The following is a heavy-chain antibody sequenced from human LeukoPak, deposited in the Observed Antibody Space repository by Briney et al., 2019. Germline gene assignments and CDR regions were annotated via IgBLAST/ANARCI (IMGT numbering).Heavy chain of an antibody. V-gene: IGHV4-39*01. CDR1: DGSISSSSYY. J-gene: IGHJ4*02. Sequence: SETLCLTCTVSDGSISSSSYYWGWIRQPPGKGLEWIGSIYYSGSTYYNPSLKSRVTISVDTSKSQFSLKLSSVTAADTAVYYCARSTFYYDSSGYQANYYFDYWGKGTLVTVSS. CDR2: IYYSGST. CDR3: ARSTFYYDSSGYQANYYFDY. D-gene: IGHD3-22*01.